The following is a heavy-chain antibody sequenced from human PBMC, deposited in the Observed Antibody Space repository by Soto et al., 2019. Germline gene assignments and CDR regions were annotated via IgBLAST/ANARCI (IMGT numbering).Heavy chain of an antibody. CDR2: IIPIFGPT. V-gene: IGHV1-69*13. D-gene: IGHD2-2*01. J-gene: IGHJ6*02. CDR3: ARDGNIVGVPAALARPYGMDV. CDR1: GGTFSSYA. Sequence: GASVKVSCKASGGTFSSYAITWVRQAPGQGLEWMGGIIPIFGPTNYAQRFQGRLTITADESTSTAYMVLSSLRSDDTAVYYCARDGNIVGVPAALARPYGMDVWGQGTTVTVSS.